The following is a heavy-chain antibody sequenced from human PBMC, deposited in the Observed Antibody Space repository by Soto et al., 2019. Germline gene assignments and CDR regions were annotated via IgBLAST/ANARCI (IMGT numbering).Heavy chain of an antibody. D-gene: IGHD5-18*01. CDR2: TYYRSKWYY. V-gene: IGHV6-1*01. J-gene: IGHJ4*02. CDR1: GDSVSSNSAG. CDR3: ARAGYSYADY. Sequence: SQTLSLTCAITGDSVSSNSAGWSWVRQSPSRGLEWLGRTYYRSKWYYEYAVSVRGRITINPDTSKNQYSLQLSSVTAADTAVYYSARAGYSYADYWGQGNLVTVSS.